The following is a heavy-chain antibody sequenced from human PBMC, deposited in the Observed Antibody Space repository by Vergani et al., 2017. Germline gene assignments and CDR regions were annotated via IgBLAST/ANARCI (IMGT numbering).Heavy chain of an antibody. CDR3: ATNRGYSGYPGTSGYYYYMDV. D-gene: IGHD5-12*01. CDR2: MNPNSGNT. J-gene: IGHJ6*03. Sequence: QVQLVQSGAEVKKPGASVKVSCKASGYTFTSYDINWVRQATGQGLEWMGWMNPNSGNTGYAQKFQGRVTMTRNTSISTAYIELSSLRSEDTAVYYCATNRGYSGYPGTSGYYYYMDVWGKGTTVTVSS. CDR1: GYTFTSYD. V-gene: IGHV1-8*01.